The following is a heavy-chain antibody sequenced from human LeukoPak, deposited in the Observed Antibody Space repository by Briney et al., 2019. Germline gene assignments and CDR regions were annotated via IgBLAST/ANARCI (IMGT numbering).Heavy chain of an antibody. D-gene: IGHD1-26*01. CDR2: IGSSGSTI. V-gene: IGHV3-48*03. CDR3: ARKWELPDGDYFDY. CDR1: GFTFSSYE. Sequence: GGSLRLSCAASGFTFSSYEMNWVRQAPGKGLEWVSYIGSSGSTIYYADSVKGRFTISRDNAKNSLYLQMNSLRAEDTAVYYCARKWELPDGDYFDYWGQGTLVTVSS. J-gene: IGHJ4*02.